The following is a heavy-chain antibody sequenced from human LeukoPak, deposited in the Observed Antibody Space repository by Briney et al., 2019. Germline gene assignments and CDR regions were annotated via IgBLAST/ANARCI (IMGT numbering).Heavy chain of an antibody. CDR2: ISGSDEST. V-gene: IGHV3-23*01. CDR1: GFTFSSYD. D-gene: IGHD7-27*01. Sequence: GGSLRLSCAASGFTFSSYDMSWLRQAPGKGLEWVSEISGSDESTKYVDSVKGRFTISRDNSKNTLYLLLNSLRVDDTAVYYCANRRLGRGAFDIWGQGTMVTVSS. J-gene: IGHJ3*02. CDR3: ANRRLGRGAFDI.